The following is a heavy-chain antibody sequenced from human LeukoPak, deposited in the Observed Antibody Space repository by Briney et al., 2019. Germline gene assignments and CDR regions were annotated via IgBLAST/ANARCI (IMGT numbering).Heavy chain of an antibody. J-gene: IGHJ5*02. CDR2: ISYDGSNK. V-gene: IGHV3-30-3*01. Sequence: EGSLRLSCAASGFTFSSYAMHWVRQAPGKGLEWVAVISYDGSNKYYADSVKGRFTISRDNSKNTLYLQMNSLRAEDTAVYYCARDPITIFGVASWGQGTLVTVSS. CDR3: ARDPITIFGVAS. D-gene: IGHD3-3*01. CDR1: GFTFSSYA.